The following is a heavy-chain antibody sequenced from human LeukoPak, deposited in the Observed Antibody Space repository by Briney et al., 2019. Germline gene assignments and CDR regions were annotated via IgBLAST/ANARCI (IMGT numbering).Heavy chain of an antibody. V-gene: IGHV4-61*02. CDR3: ARGSDYDFWSPPGD. D-gene: IGHD3-3*01. CDR1: GGSISSGSYY. J-gene: IGHJ4*02. Sequence: SQTLSLTCTVSGGSISSGSYYWSWIRQPAGKGLEWIGRIYTSGSTNYNPSLKSRVTISVDTSKNQFSLKLSSVTAAATAVYYCARGSDYDFWSPPGDWGQGTLVTVSS. CDR2: IYTSGST.